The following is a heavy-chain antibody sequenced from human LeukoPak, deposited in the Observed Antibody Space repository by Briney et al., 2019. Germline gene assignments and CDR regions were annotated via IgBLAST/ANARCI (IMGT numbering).Heavy chain of an antibody. CDR2: IIPIFGTA. D-gene: IGHD2-2*01. Sequence: SVKVSCKASGGTFSSYAISWVRQAPGQGLEWMGGIIPIFGTANYAQKFQGRVTITADESTSTAYMELSSLRSEDTAVYYCARDIVVVPAANRFDPWGQGTLVTVSS. CDR3: ARDIVVVPAANRFDP. J-gene: IGHJ5*02. CDR1: GGTFSSYA. V-gene: IGHV1-69*13.